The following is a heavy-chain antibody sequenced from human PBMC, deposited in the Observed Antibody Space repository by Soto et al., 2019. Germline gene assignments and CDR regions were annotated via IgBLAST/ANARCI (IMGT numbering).Heavy chain of an antibody. D-gene: IGHD1-1*01. J-gene: IGHJ6*02. CDR2: IDRSGST. Sequence: QVQLQESGPGLVKPSQTLSLSCNVYGVSVSSGDYYWSWIRQHAGGGLEWIGYIDRSGSTYYKPSLRGRVIMSVDTSTNQSYLMLLSVTAADTAMYYCARDSGGNSENYYGLDVWGHGTTVTVSS. CDR1: GVSVSSGDYY. CDR3: ARDSGGNSENYYGLDV. V-gene: IGHV4-31*03.